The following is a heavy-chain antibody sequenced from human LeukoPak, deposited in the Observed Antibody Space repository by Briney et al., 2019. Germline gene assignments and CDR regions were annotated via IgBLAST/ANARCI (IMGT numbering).Heavy chain of an antibody. J-gene: IGHJ4*02. CDR1: EDTSSTYA. V-gene: IGHV1-69*06. CDR3: ARDLYDSSGSDY. D-gene: IGHD3-22*01. CDR2: FIPIFGTA. Sequence: SVKVSCKASEDTSSTYAITWVRQAPGQGLEWMGGFIPIFGTANYAQKFQGRVTITADKSTSTAYMELSSLRSEDTAVYYCARDLYDSSGSDYWGQGTLVTVSS.